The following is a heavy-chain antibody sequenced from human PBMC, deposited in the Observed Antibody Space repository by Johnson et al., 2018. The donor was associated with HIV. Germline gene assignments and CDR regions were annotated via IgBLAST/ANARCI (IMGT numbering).Heavy chain of an antibody. J-gene: IGHJ3*02. Sequence: VQLVECGGGVVRPGESLRLSCAASGFTFDDYGMSWVRQAPGKGLEWVSGINWNGGSTGYADSVKGRFTISRDNSKNTLYLQMNSLRADDTAVYYCARLPSGYSRDGFNIWGQGTMVTVSS. CDR3: ARLPSGYSRDGFNI. CDR1: GFTFDDYG. V-gene: IGHV3-20*04. D-gene: IGHD5-18*01. CDR2: INWNGGST.